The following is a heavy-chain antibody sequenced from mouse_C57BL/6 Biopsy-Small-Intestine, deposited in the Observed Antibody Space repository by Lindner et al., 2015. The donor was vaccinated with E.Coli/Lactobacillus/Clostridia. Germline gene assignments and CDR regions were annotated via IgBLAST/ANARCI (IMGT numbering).Heavy chain of an antibody. J-gene: IGHJ4*01. Sequence: VQLQESGPELVKPGASVKISCKAFGYAFSSSWMNWVKQRPGKGLEWIGRIYPGDGDTNYNGKFKGKATLTADKSSSTAYMQLSSLTSEDSAVYFCARRQLRLPSPMDYWGQGTSVTVSS. D-gene: IGHD3-2*02. CDR2: IYPGDGDT. V-gene: IGHV1-82*01. CDR1: GYAFSSSW. CDR3: ARRQLRLPSPMDY.